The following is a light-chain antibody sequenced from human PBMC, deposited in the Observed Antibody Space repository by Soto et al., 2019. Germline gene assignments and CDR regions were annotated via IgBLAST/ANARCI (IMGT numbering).Light chain of an antibody. Sequence: EIVLTQSPGTLSLSPGERATLSCRASQSISSRHLAWYQQKPGQAPRLLIYAASTRATDIPDKFSGGGSGADFTLSISRLEPEDFAVYYCQHYDTSLRTFGPGTKVEI. CDR1: QSISSRH. V-gene: IGKV3-20*01. CDR3: QHYDTSLRT. CDR2: AAS. J-gene: IGKJ1*01.